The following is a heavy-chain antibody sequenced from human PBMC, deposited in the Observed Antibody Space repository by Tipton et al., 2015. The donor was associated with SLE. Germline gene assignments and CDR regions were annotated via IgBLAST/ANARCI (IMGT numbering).Heavy chain of an antibody. J-gene: IGHJ5*02. CDR2: INHSGST. CDR3: ARYSSSWFAFAP. CDR1: GGSFSGYY. Sequence: LRLSCAVYGGSFSGYYWSWIRQPPGKGLEWIGEINHSGSTNYNPSLKSRVTISVDTSKNQFSLKLSSVTAAATAVYYCARYSSSWFAFAPWGQGPLVTVPS. V-gene: IGHV4-34*01. D-gene: IGHD6-13*01.